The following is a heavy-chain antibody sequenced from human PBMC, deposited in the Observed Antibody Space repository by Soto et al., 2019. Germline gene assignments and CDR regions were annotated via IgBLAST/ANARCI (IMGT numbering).Heavy chain of an antibody. Sequence: QVQLVESGGGVVQPGRSLRLSCAASGFTFSSYAMQWVRQAPGKGLEWVAVISYDGSNKYYADSVKGRFTISRDNSKNALYLQMNSLRAEDTAVYYCARGGAVAYFDYWGQGTLVTVSS. J-gene: IGHJ4*02. CDR2: ISYDGSNK. V-gene: IGHV3-30-3*01. D-gene: IGHD6-19*01. CDR3: ARGGAVAYFDY. CDR1: GFTFSSYA.